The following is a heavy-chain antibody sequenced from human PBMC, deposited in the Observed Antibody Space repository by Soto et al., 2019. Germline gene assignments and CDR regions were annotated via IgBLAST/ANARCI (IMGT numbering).Heavy chain of an antibody. J-gene: IGHJ5*02. Sequence: EVQMLESGGGLVQRGGSLRLSCATSGFTFSIYGISWVRQAPGKGLEWVSSVGGGDPYYADSVKGRFTISRDNSKDTVYLQMNSLKDEHTALYYCVRDGVPGNGVWAWFHPWGQGTLVIVSS. V-gene: IGHV3-23*01. CDR1: GFTFSIYG. D-gene: IGHD3-3*01. CDR3: VRDGVPGNGVWAWFHP. CDR2: SVGGGDP.